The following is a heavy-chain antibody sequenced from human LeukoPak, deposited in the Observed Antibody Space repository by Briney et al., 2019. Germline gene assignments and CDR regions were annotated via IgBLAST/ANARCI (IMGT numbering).Heavy chain of an antibody. J-gene: IGHJ5*02. D-gene: IGHD3-9*01. Sequence: ASVRVSCKASGYTFTSYGISWVRPAPGQGLEWMGLISAYNGNANYAQKLQGRVTMTTDTSTSTAYMELRSLRSDDTAVYYCASGRMYYDILTGYYMGNWFDPWGQGTLVTVSS. CDR3: ASGRMYYDILTGYYMGNWFDP. CDR2: ISAYNGNA. CDR1: GYTFTSYG. V-gene: IGHV1-18*01.